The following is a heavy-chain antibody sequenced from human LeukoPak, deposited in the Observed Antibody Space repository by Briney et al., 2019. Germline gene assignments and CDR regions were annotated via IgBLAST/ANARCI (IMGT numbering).Heavy chain of an antibody. CDR3: ATISGSGTFYRGN. CDR2: IWYDGSNK. D-gene: IGHD3-10*01. J-gene: IGHJ4*02. CDR1: GLTFSSYG. Sequence: GGSLRLSCAASGLTFSSYGMHWVRQAPGKGLEWVAVIWYDGSNKNYVDSVKGRFTISRDNSKNTMYLQMNSLRAEDTAVYYCATISGSGTFYRGNWGQGTLVTVSS. V-gene: IGHV3-33*01.